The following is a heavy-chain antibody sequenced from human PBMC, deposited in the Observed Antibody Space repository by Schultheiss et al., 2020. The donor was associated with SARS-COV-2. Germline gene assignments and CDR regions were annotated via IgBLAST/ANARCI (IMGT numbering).Heavy chain of an antibody. CDR3: ARENFAAVAGFDY. CDR2: TYYRSKWYN. V-gene: IGHV6-1*01. CDR1: GDSVSSNSAA. J-gene: IGHJ4*02. Sequence: SETLSLTCAISGDSVSSNSAAWNWIRQSPSRGLEWLGRTYYRSKWYNDYAISAKSRITINPDTSKNQFSLHLNSVTPEDTAVYYCARENFAAVAGFDYWGQGTLVTVSS. D-gene: IGHD6-19*01.